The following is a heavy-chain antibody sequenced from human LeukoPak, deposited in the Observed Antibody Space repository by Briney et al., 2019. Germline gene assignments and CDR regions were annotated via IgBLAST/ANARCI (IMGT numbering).Heavy chain of an antibody. J-gene: IGHJ4*02. CDR3: AKDFSVYYYDSRVLDY. V-gene: IGHV3-30*02. CDR2: IRYDGSNK. D-gene: IGHD3-22*01. Sequence: GGSLRLSCAASGFTFSSYGMHWVRQAPGKGLEWVAFIRYDGSNKYYADSVKGRFTISRDNSKNTLYLRMNSLRAEDTAVYYCAKDFSVYYYDSRVLDYWGQGTLVTVSS. CDR1: GFTFSSYG.